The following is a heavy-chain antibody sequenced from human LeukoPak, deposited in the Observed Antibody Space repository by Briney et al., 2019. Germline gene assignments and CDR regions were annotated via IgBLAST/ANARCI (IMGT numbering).Heavy chain of an antibody. Sequence: AQTLSLTCTVSGGSISSGGYYWSWIRQHPGKGLEWIGCIYDSGSTYYNPSLKSRVTITVETSKNQFSLQLSSVTAADTAVYYCARDYYGSGSHNWFDPWGQGTLVTVSS. J-gene: IGHJ5*02. CDR2: IYDSGST. V-gene: IGHV4-31*03. CDR1: GGSISSGGYY. CDR3: ARDYYGSGSHNWFDP. D-gene: IGHD3-10*01.